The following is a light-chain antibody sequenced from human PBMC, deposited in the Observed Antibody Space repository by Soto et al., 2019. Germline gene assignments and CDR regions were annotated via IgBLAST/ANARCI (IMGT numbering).Light chain of an antibody. Sequence: QSALTQPASVCGSPGQSITISCTGTSSDVGRYNSVSWYQQHPGKAPKLMIFEVTNRPSGTSDRFSGSKSVNTASLTISGLQAEDEAYYYCASLTSSGTWVFGGGTKVTVL. V-gene: IGLV2-14*01. CDR3: ASLTSSGTWV. J-gene: IGLJ3*02. CDR2: EVT. CDR1: SSDVGRYNS.